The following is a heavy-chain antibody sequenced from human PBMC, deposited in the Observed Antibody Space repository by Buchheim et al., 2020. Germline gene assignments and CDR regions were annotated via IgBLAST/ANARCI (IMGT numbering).Heavy chain of an antibody. J-gene: IGHJ6*02. CDR2: IYWDDDK. CDR1: GFSLSSSGVD. V-gene: IGHV2-5*02. Sequence: QIPLKESGPTLVKPTQTLTLTCTFSGFSLSSSGVDVGWIRHPPGKALEWLVLIYWDDDKRYSPSLKSRLTITKDTSKNQVVLTMANMDPVDTATYYCALTSGVGGMEVWGQGTT. D-gene: IGHD3-3*01. CDR3: ALTSGVGGMEV.